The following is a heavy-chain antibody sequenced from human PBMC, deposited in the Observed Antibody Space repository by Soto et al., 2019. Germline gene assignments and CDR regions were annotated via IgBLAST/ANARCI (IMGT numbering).Heavy chain of an antibody. CDR3: ARGKYSSGWRYFDY. Sequence: QVQLVESGGGVVQPGRSLRLSCAASGFTFSSYGMHWVRQAPGKGLEWVAVIWYDGSNKYYADSVKGRFTISRDNSKNTRYLQMNSLRAEDTAVYYCARGKYSSGWRYFDYWGQGTLVTVSS. CDR1: GFTFSSYG. J-gene: IGHJ4*02. CDR2: IWYDGSNK. V-gene: IGHV3-33*01. D-gene: IGHD6-19*01.